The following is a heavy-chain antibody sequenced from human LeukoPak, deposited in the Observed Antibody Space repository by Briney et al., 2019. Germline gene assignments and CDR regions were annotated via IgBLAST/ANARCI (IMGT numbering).Heavy chain of an antibody. Sequence: PGRSLRLSCVASGFNFRHYGIHWVRQAPGKGPQWVAVISYAGDNSYYADSVKGRFTVFRDNSKNTAFLQMKNLRDGDTAVYYCATRDFDFWGQGTLVTVSS. CDR3: ATRDFDF. J-gene: IGHJ4*02. CDR1: GFNFRHYG. V-gene: IGHV3-30*03. CDR2: ISYAGDNS.